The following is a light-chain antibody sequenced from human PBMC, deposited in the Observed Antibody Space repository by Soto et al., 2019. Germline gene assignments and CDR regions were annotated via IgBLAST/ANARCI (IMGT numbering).Light chain of an antibody. CDR3: SSYAGSNNVV. J-gene: IGLJ2*01. CDR2: EVS. V-gene: IGLV2-8*01. CDR1: SSDVGGYNY. Sequence: QSALTQPPSASGSPGQSVTISCTGTSSDVGGYNYVSWYQQHPGKAPTLMIYEVSKRPSGVPDRFSGSKSDNTASLTVSGLQAEDAADYYCSSYAGSNNVVFGGGTKLTVL.